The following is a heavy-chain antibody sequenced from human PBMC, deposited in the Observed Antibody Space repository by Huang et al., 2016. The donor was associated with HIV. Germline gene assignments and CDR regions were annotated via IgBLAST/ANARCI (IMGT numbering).Heavy chain of an antibody. D-gene: IGHD3-10*01. J-gene: IGHJ4*02. Sequence: QVQLVQSGAEVKRPGASVKVSCKASGSSFTGHFIHGVRQAPGQGPGGSGRIDPPGRAINWASRFQGRVSMTRDKSIGTAYMELSGLRSDDTAVFFCAREAWASGVAHYFDYWGPGTLVTVSS. V-gene: IGHV1-2*06. CDR3: AREAWASGVAHYFDY. CDR2: IDPPGRAI. CDR1: GSSFTGHF.